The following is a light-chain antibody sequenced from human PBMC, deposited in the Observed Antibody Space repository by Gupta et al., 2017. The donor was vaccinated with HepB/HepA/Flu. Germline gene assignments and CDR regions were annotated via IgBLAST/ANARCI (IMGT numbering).Light chain of an antibody. Sequence: QSALTQPPSASGSPGQSVTISCTGTSSDVGGYNYVSWYQQHPGKAPKVIISAVSKRPSGVPDRFSGSKSGNTASLTVSGLQSEDEADYYCSSYAGSNNLLFGGGTKLTVL. CDR2: AVS. CDR3: SSYAGSNNLL. J-gene: IGLJ2*01. V-gene: IGLV2-8*01. CDR1: SSDVGGYNY.